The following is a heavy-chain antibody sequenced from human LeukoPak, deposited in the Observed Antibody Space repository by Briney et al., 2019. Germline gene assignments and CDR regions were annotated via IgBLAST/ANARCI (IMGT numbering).Heavy chain of an antibody. CDR3: ARVKGGGSYYTRVDDAFDI. V-gene: IGHV3-53*01. Sequence: GGSLRLSCAPSGFTVSSNYMSWVRQAPGEGLEWVSVIYSGGSTYYADSVKGRFTISRDKSKNTPYIQMNSLRAEDTAVYYCARVKGGGSYYTRVDDAFDIWGQGTMVTVSS. CDR1: GFTVSSNY. CDR2: IYSGGST. J-gene: IGHJ3*02. D-gene: IGHD1-26*01.